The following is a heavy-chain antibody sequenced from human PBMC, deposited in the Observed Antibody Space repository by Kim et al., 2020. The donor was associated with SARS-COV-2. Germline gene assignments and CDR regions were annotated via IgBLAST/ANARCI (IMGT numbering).Heavy chain of an antibody. Sequence: TICAQKFQGRVTMTEDTSTDTAYMELSSLRSEDTAVYYCATGGYNWNFDYWGQGTLVTVSS. CDR2: T. J-gene: IGHJ4*02. D-gene: IGHD1-20*01. V-gene: IGHV1-24*01. CDR3: ATGGYNWNFDY.